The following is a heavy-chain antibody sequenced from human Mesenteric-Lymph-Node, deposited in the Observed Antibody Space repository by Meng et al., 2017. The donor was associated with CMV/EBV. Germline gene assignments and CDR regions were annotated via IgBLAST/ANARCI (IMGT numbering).Heavy chain of an antibody. CDR2: IYPGDSDT. CDR1: GYSFTSYW. Sequence: KVSCKGSGYSFTSYWIGWVRQMPGKGLEWMGIIYPGDSDTRYSPSFKGQVTISADKSLSTAYLQWGSLKAADTAMYYCARRTGETLDYWDQGTLVTVSS. V-gene: IGHV5-51*01. D-gene: IGHD7-27*01. CDR3: ARRTGETLDY. J-gene: IGHJ4*02.